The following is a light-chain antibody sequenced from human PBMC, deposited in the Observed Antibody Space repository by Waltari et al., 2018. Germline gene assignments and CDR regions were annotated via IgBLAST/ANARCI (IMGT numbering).Light chain of an antibody. CDR1: QSLLHSNGYNY. CDR2: LGS. J-gene: IGKJ4*01. CDR3: MQALQTPT. V-gene: IGKV2-28*01. Sequence: DIVMTQSPLSLPVTPGEPASISCRSSQSLLHSNGYNYWDWYLQKPGQSPQLLIYLGSNRASGVPDRFSGSGSGTDFTLQISRVEAEDVGVYYCMQALQTPTFGGGTKVEIK.